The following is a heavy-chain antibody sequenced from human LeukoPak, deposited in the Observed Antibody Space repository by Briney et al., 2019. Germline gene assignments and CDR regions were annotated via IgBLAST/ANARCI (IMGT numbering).Heavy chain of an antibody. CDR1: GITLSSYT. J-gene: IGHJ4*02. CDR2: ISSNGGST. D-gene: IGHD6-19*01. V-gene: IGHV3-64D*06. CDR3: VKATGTSNDWYNYFDY. Sequence: GGSLRLSCSASGITLSSYTMHWVSQAPGKGLEYVSTISSNGGSTRYADSVKDRFTISRDNSRNTLYLQMSSLRAEDTAVYYCVKATGTSNDWYNYFDYWGQGTLVTVSS.